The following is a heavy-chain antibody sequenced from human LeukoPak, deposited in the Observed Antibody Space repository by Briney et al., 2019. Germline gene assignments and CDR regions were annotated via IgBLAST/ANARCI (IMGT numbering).Heavy chain of an antibody. CDR1: GYTFTGHY. J-gene: IGHJ4*02. Sequence: GASVKVSCKASGYTFTGHYIHWVRQAPGQGLEWMGWINPKNAATNYGQRFQGRVTMTRDTSTGTVYMELSSLTSDDTAVYYCARALRSDGGYWGQGTLVTVSS. V-gene: IGHV1-2*02. CDR3: ARALRSDGGY. CDR2: INPKNAAT.